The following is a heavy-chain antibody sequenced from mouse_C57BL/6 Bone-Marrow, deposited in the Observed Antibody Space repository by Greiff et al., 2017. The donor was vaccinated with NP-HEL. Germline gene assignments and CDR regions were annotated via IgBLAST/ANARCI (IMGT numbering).Heavy chain of an antibody. CDR2: IDPENGDT. V-gene: IGHV14-4*01. D-gene: IGHD1-1*01. CDR1: GFNIKDDY. J-gene: IGHJ1*03. Sequence: EVQLQQSGAELVRPGASVKLSCTASGFNIKDDYMHWVKQRPEQGLEWIGWIDPENGDTEYASKFQGKATITADTSSNTAYLQLSSLTSEDTAVYYCTPYYYGSRGYFDVWGTGTTVTVSS. CDR3: TPYYYGSRGYFDV.